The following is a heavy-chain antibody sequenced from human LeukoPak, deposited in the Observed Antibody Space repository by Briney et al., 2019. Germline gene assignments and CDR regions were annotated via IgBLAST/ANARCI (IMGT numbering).Heavy chain of an antibody. J-gene: IGHJ5*02. Sequence: SETLSLTCTVSGGSITTHYWSWIRHPAGKGLEWIGRIHTSGSTNYNPSLEGRATMSLDTSKNQFSLNPSSVTAADTALYYCARNLGYNWFGPWGQGTLVTVSS. CDR3: ARNLGYNWFGP. CDR2: IHTSGST. CDR1: GGSITTHY. V-gene: IGHV4-4*07. D-gene: IGHD1-26*01.